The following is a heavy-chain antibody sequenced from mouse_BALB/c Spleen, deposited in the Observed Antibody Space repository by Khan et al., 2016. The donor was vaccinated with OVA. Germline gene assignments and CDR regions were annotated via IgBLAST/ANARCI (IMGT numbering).Heavy chain of an antibody. CDR1: GYTFANSA. J-gene: IGHJ2*01. V-gene: IGHV1-4*01. CDR2: INPSTGYT. Sequence: VQLQESGTELARPGASVKMSCKASGYTFANSAMHWVKQRPGQGLEWIGYINPSTGYTNYNQKFNDKATLTTDRSSSTAYMQLSSLTSDDSVVYEGVRIPNPPCEFDYWGQGTTLTVSS. CDR3: VRIPNPPCEFDY. D-gene: IGHD6-1*01.